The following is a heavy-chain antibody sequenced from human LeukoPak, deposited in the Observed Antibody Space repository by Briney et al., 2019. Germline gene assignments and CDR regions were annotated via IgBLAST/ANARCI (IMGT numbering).Heavy chain of an antibody. V-gene: IGHV3-7*01. CDR1: GLTFSSYT. J-gene: IGHJ5*02. CDR3: VRQMIRFWFDP. CDR2: INPDGSQK. D-gene: IGHD3-16*01. Sequence: GGSLRLSCAASGLTFSSYTMNWVRQAPGKGLEWVADINPDGSQKYSVDSVKGRFTISRDNARNAVFLQMNSLRDDDTAVYYCVRQMIRFWFDPWGQGSRVTVSS.